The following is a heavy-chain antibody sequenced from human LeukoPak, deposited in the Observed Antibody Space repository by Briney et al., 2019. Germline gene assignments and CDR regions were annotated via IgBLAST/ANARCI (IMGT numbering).Heavy chain of an antibody. CDR3: ARYRSYYGSSAYYSSYYFDY. Sequence: PSETLSLTCTVSGGSISSSSYYWGWIRQPPGKGLEWIGTIFYSGSTYYNPSLKSRVTISVDTSKNQFSLKLSSVTAADTAVYYCARYRSYYGSSAYYSSYYFDYWGQGTLVTVSS. V-gene: IGHV4-39*07. CDR1: GGSISSSSYY. CDR2: IFYSGST. D-gene: IGHD3-22*01. J-gene: IGHJ4*02.